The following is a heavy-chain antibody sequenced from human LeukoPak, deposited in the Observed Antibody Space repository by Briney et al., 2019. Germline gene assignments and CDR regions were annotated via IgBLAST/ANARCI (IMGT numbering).Heavy chain of an antibody. V-gene: IGHV3-23*01. CDR1: GFTVSSYG. J-gene: IGHJ4*02. D-gene: IGHD6-6*01. Sequence: PGGSLRLSCAASGFTVSSYGMSWVRQVPGKGLEWVSGISGSGAGTNYADSVKGRFTISRDNSKNTLYLQMNSLRAEDTAVYYCARERGYSSSGALDCWGQGTLVTVSS. CDR2: ISGSGAGT. CDR3: ARERGYSSSGALDC.